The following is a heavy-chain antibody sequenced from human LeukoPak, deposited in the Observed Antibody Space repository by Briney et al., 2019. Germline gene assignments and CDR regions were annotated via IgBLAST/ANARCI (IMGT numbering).Heavy chain of an antibody. V-gene: IGHV3-30*18. D-gene: IGHD4-17*01. J-gene: IGHJ4*02. CDR3: AKALDGDYDD. Sequence: PGRSLRLSCAASGFTFSSYGMHWVRQAPGKGLEWVAVISYDGSNKYYADSVKGRFTISRDNSKNTLYLQMNSLRAEDTAVYYCAKALDGDYDDWGQGTLVTVSS. CDR1: GFTFSSYG. CDR2: ISYDGSNK.